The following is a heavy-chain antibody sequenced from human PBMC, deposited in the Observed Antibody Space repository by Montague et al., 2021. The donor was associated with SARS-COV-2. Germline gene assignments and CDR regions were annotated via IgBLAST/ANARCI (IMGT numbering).Heavy chain of an antibody. V-gene: IGHV4-39*01. CDR2: VYYSGYT. J-gene: IGHJ4*02. Sequence: SETLSLTCTVSGDSVSSSDHYWGWIRQPPGKGLGWLGIVYYSGYTYYNPSLKGRVTISIDTSKNQFSLKLNSLTATDTAIYHCARRRLRKDYFDFWGQGTLVTVSS. D-gene: IGHD4-17*01. CDR1: GDSVSSSDHY. CDR3: ARRRLRKDYFDF.